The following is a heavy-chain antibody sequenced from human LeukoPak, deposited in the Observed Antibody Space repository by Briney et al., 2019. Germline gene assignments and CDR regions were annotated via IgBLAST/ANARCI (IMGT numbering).Heavy chain of an antibody. Sequence: PSETLSLTCAVYGGSFSGYYWSWIRQPPGKGLEWIGEINHSGSTNYNPSLKSRVTISVDTSTNQSSLKLISITAADTAVYYCARLSGGSYRRNWFDPWGQGTLVTVSS. CDR3: ARLSGGSYRRNWFDP. CDR2: INHSGST. V-gene: IGHV4-34*01. D-gene: IGHD3-16*02. J-gene: IGHJ5*02. CDR1: GGSFSGYY.